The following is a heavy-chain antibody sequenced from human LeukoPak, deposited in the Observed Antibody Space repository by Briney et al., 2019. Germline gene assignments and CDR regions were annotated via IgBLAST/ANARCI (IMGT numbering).Heavy chain of an antibody. J-gene: IGHJ5*02. CDR3: ARDKEDIVVVPAANIHP. Sequence: PGGSLRLSCAASGFTFSRYSMNWVRQAPGKGLEWVSSISSSSSYIYYADSVKGRFTISRDNAKNSLYLQMNSLRAEDTAVYYCARDKEDIVVVPAANIHPWGQGTLVTVSS. V-gene: IGHV3-21*01. D-gene: IGHD2-2*01. CDR2: ISSSSSYI. CDR1: GFTFSRYS.